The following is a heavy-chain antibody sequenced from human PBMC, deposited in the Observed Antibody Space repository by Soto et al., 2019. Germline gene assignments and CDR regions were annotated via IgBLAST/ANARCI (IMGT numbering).Heavy chain of an antibody. J-gene: IGHJ4*02. CDR3: ATTLRYFDWLPDY. D-gene: IGHD3-9*01. CDR2: FDPEDGET. V-gene: IGHV1-24*01. CDR1: GYTLTELS. Sequence: GASGKVSCKVSGYTLTELSMHWVRQAPGKGLEWMGGFDPEDGETIYAQKFQGRVTMTEDTSTDTAYMELSSLRSEDTVVYYCATTLRYFDWLPDYWGQGTLVTVSS.